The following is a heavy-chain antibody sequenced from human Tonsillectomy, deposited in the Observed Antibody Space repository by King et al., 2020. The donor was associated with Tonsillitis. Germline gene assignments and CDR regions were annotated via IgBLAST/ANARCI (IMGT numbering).Heavy chain of an antibody. J-gene: IGHJ4*02. CDR1: GYSISSGYY. CDR2: MFHSGST. Sequence: QLQESGPGLVKPSETLSLTCGVSGYSISSGYYWGWIRQPPGKGLEWIGNMFHSGSTHYNPSPKSRVTISVDTSKNQFSLKLSSVTAADTAVYYCATTYGPTRRYYFDYWGQGILVTVSS. CDR3: ATTYGPTRRYYFDY. D-gene: IGHD3-10*01. V-gene: IGHV4-38-2*01.